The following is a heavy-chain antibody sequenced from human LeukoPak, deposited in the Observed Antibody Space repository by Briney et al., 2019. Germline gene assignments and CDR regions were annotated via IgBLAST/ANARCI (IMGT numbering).Heavy chain of an antibody. CDR3: ERAERGFETTQDY. CDR2: MNPNSGNT. V-gene: IGHV1-8*01. J-gene: IGHJ4*02. D-gene: IGHD3-9*01. CDR1: GYTFTSYD. Sequence: ASVKVSCKASGYTFTSYDINWVRQATGQGLEWMGWMNPNSGNTGYAQRFQGRVTMTRNTSISTAYMELSSLRSEDTAVYYCERAERGFETTQDYWGQGTLVTVSS.